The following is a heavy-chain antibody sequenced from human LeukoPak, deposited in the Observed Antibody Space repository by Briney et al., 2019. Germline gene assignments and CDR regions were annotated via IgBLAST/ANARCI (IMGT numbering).Heavy chain of an antibody. V-gene: IGHV1-69*05. CDR2: IIPIFGTA. CDR1: GGTFSSYA. Sequence: ASVKVSCKASGGTFSSYAISWVRQAPGQGLEWMGGIIPIFGTANYTQKFQGRVTITTDESTSTAYMELSSLRSEDTAVYYCAKGTFDYSNYNWFDPWGQGTLVTVSS. CDR3: AKGTFDYSNYNWFDP. J-gene: IGHJ5*02. D-gene: IGHD4-11*01.